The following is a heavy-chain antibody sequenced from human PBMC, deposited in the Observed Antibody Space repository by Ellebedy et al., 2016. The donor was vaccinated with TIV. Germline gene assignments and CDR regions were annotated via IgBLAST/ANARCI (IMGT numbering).Heavy chain of an antibody. Sequence: GESLKISCAASGFTFSSYAMRWVRQAPGKGLEWVSTISGSGGGKYYADSVKGRFTISRDNSKNTLYLQMSSLRAEDTAVYYCAKGHRFGELPFDYWGQGTLVTVSS. V-gene: IGHV3-23*01. CDR1: GFTFSSYA. J-gene: IGHJ4*02. CDR3: AKGHRFGELPFDY. CDR2: ISGSGGGK. D-gene: IGHD3-10*01.